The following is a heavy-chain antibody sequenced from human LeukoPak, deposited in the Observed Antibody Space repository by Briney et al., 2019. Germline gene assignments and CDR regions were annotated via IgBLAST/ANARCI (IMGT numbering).Heavy chain of an antibody. CDR3: ARHGRYGFGYRFDP. CDR1: GGSISSSSYY. D-gene: IGHD5-18*01. CDR2: IYYSGST. Sequence: SETLSLTCTVSGGSISSSSYYWGWIRQPPGKGLEWIGSIYYSGSTYYNPSLKSRVSISVDTSKNQFSLKMRSMTAADTAVYYCARHGRYGFGYRFDPWGQGTLVTVSS. J-gene: IGHJ5*02. V-gene: IGHV4-39*07.